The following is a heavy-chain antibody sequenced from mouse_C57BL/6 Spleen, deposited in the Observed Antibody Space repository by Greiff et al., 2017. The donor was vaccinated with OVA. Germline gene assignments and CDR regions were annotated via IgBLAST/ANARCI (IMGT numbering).Heavy chain of an antibody. CDR3: AREVGGYFDY. Sequence: VQLQQSGAELVRPGTSVKVSCKASGYAFTNYLIEWVKQRPGQGLEWIGVINPGSGGTNYNEKFKGKATLTADKSSSTAYMQLSSLTSEDSAVYFCAREVGGYFDYWGQGTTLTVSS. J-gene: IGHJ2*01. CDR2: INPGSGGT. V-gene: IGHV1-54*01. D-gene: IGHD1-1*02. CDR1: GYAFTNYL.